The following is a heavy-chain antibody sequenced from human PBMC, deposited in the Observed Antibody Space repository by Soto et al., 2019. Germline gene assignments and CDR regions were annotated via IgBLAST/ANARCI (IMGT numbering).Heavy chain of an antibody. D-gene: IGHD3-3*01. V-gene: IGHV5-51*01. Sequence: GESLKISCKGSGYSFTSYWIGWVRQMPGKGLEWLGVIYPGDSDTRYSPSFQGQVTISADKSISTAYLQWSSLKASDTAMYYCARIAPEYYDFWSGYSPRINYYDYGMDVWGQGTTVTVSS. CDR2: IYPGDSDT. CDR1: GYSFTSYW. J-gene: IGHJ6*02. CDR3: ARIAPEYYDFWSGYSPRINYYDYGMDV.